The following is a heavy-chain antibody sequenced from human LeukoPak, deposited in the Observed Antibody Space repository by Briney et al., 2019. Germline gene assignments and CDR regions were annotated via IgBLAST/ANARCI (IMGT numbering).Heavy chain of an antibody. Sequence: ASVKVSCKASGGTFSSYAISWVRQAPGQGLEWMGGIIPIFGTANYAQKFQGRVTITTDESTSTAYMELSSLRSEDTAVYYCARGEVDTNYYYYYIDVWGKGTTVTVSS. CDR1: GGTFSSYA. J-gene: IGHJ6*03. D-gene: IGHD5-18*01. V-gene: IGHV1-69*05. CDR2: IIPIFGTA. CDR3: ARGEVDTNYYYYYIDV.